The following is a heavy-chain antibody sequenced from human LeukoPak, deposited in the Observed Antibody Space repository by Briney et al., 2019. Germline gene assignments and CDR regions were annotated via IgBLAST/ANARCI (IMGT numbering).Heavy chain of an antibody. CDR2: IYYSGST. V-gene: IGHV4-59*01. J-gene: IGHJ4*02. D-gene: IGHD3-16*01. CDR3: GRFRADPYVDY. CDR1: GGSISTYY. Sequence: PSETLSLTCTVSGGSISTYYWSWIRQPPGKGLEWVGYIYYSGSTNYNPSLKSRVTISVDTSKNQFSLKLSSVTAADTAVYYCGRFRADPYVDYWGQGTLVTVSS.